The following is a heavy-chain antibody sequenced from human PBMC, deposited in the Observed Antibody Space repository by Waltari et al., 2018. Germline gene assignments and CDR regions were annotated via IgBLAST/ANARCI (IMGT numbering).Heavy chain of an antibody. V-gene: IGHV3-30*01. Sequence: QVQLVESGGGVVQPGRSLRLSCAASGFPFSSYAMHWVRQAPGKGLEWVAVISYDGSNKYYADSVKGRFTISRDNSKNTLYLQMNSLRAEDTAVYYCATSEMATIISPDYWGQGTLVTVSS. CDR1: GFPFSSYA. J-gene: IGHJ4*02. D-gene: IGHD5-12*01. CDR2: ISYDGSNK. CDR3: ATSEMATIISPDY.